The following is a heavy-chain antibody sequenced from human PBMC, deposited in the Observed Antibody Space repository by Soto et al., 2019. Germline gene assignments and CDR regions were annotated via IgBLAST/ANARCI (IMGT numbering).Heavy chain of an antibody. CDR1: GFTFSSHS. V-gene: IGHV3-48*02. CDR2: ISSSSSTI. J-gene: IGHJ6*02. CDR3: ARGFYYYYGMDV. Sequence: GGSLRLSCAASGFTFSSHSMNWVRQAPGKGLEWVSYISSSSSTIYYADSVKGRFTISRDNAKNSLYLQMNSLRDEDTAVYYCARGFYYYYGMDVWSQGTTVTVSS.